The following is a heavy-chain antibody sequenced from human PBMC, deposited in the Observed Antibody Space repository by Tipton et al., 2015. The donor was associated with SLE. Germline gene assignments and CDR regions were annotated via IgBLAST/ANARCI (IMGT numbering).Heavy chain of an antibody. CDR3: AKEPEQQLAYFDY. CDR2: ISSSSSTK. V-gene: IGHV3-48*01. J-gene: IGHJ4*02. Sequence: SLRLSCAASGFTFSSYSMNWVRQAPGKGLEWVSYISSSSSTKYYADSVKGRFTISRDNSKNTLYLQMNSLRAEDTAVYYCAKEPEQQLAYFDYWGQGTLVTVSS. D-gene: IGHD6-13*01. CDR1: GFTFSSYS.